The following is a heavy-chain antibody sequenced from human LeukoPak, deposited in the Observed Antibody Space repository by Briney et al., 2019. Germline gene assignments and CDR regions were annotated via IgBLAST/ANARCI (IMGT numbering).Heavy chain of an antibody. CDR1: EFTFSNHA. Sequence: GGSLRLSCAASEFTFSNHAMNWVRQAPGKGLEWVAVIWYDGSNKYYADSVKGRFTISRDNSKNTLYLQMNSLRAEDTAVYYCASDSSGSYSPFDYWGQGTLVTVSS. V-gene: IGHV3-33*08. CDR2: IWYDGSNK. CDR3: ASDSSGSYSPFDY. D-gene: IGHD3-10*01. J-gene: IGHJ4*02.